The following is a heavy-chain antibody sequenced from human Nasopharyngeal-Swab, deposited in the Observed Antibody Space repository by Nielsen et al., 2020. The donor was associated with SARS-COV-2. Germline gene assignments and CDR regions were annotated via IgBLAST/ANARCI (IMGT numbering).Heavy chain of an antibody. V-gene: IGHV3-21*01. D-gene: IGHD4-11*01. CDR2: ISSSSSYI. J-gene: IGHJ4*02. CDR1: GFTFSSYS. CDR3: ARADAYSNYGSLDY. Sequence: GESLKISCAASGFTFSSYSMNWVRQAPGKGLEWVSSISSSSSYIYYADSVKGRFTISRDNVKNSLYLQMDSLRAEDTAVFYCARADAYSNYGSLDYWGQGTLVTVSS.